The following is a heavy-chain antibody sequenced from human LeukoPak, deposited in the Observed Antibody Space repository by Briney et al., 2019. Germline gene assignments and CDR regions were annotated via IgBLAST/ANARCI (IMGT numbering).Heavy chain of an antibody. CDR2: ISSSSNII. CDR3: ARDFAREFTIDY. CDR1: GFTFSSYN. Sequence: GGSLRLSCAASGFTFSSYNMNWVRQPPGKGLQWVSYISSSSNIIYYADSVKGRFTISRDNAKNSLFLQMNSLRAEDTAVYYCARDFAREFTIDYWGQGTLVTVPS. D-gene: IGHD3-10*01. J-gene: IGHJ4*02. V-gene: IGHV3-48*01.